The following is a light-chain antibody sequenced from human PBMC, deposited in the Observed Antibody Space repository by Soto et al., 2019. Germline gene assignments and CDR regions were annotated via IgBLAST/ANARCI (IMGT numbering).Light chain of an antibody. CDR2: KAS. Sequence: DIQMTQSPSTLSGSVGDRVTITCRASQTISSWWAWYQQKPGKAPKLLIYKASTLKSGVPSRCSGSGSGTEFTHTISSLQPDDFATYYCQHDNSYSEAFGQGTKVELK. J-gene: IGKJ1*01. CDR3: QHDNSYSEA. V-gene: IGKV1-5*03. CDR1: QTISSW.